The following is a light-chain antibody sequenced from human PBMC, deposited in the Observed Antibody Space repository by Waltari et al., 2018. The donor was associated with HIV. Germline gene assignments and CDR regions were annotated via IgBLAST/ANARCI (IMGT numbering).Light chain of an antibody. Sequence: SYDLTQAPSVYVSPGQAAKILCAGFNLSNNYVAWYQQKPGQSPLLRIFQDRKRPSGIPGRFSGSSSGNTATLTISGTQSVDEADYFCQAWGNNTVVFGGGSTFTVL. J-gene: IGLJ2*01. CDR2: QDR. CDR1: NLSNNY. V-gene: IGLV3-1*01. CDR3: QAWGNNTVV.